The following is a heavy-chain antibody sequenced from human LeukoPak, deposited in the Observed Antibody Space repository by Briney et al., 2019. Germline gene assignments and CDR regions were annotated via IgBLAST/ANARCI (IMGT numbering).Heavy chain of an antibody. D-gene: IGHD1-14*01. J-gene: IGHJ4*02. CDR1: GFPFNSFW. Sequence: GGALRLSCAASGFPFNSFWKHWVRQAPGKGLGWVSDMNEYSTTIRYADSVKGRFTISRDNAKSILYLQMNNLRAEDTAMYFCARGGVNPVDHWGQGTLVTVSS. CDR2: MNEYSTTI. V-gene: IGHV3-74*01. CDR3: ARGGVNPVDH.